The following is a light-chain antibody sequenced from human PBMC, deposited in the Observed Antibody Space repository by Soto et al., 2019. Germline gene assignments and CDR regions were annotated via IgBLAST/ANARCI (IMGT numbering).Light chain of an antibody. V-gene: IGKV3-15*01. CDR2: AAS. CDR1: QSINSN. Sequence: MTQSQATRSVSPGDRAILSCRASQSINSNLAWYQKQPGQDPRILIYAASTRATAVPDRFSGSGSGTDFNLTITRLQSDDFAVYLCQQYTDWPITCGQGTRLEIK. CDR3: QQYTDWPIT. J-gene: IGKJ5*01.